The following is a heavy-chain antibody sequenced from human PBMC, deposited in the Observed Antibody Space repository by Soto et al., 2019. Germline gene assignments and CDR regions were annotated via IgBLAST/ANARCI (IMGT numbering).Heavy chain of an antibody. CDR3: ARFDSPRIYDSSGYYPEHDY. CDR1: GYTFTSYD. V-gene: IGHV1-8*01. Sequence: QVQLVQSGAEVKKHGASVKVSCKASGYTFTSYDINWVRQATGQGLEWMGWMNPNSGNTGYAQKFQGRVTMNRNTSISTAYMERSSLRSEDTAVYYCARFDSPRIYDSSGYYPEHDYWGQGTLVTVSA. J-gene: IGHJ4*02. D-gene: IGHD3-22*01. CDR2: MNPNSGNT.